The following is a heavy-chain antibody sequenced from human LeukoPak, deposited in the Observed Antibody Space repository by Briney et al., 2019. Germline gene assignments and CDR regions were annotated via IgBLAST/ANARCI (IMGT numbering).Heavy chain of an antibody. CDR2: IYYSGST. CDR3: ARDSYCSSTSCYPDY. V-gene: IGHV4-61*01. Sequence: SETLSLTCTVSGGSISSSNYYWGWIRQPPGKGLEWIGYIYYSGSTNYNPSLKSRVTISVDTSKNQFSLKLSSVTAADTAVYYCARDSYCSSTSCYPDYWGQGTLVTVSS. CDR1: GGSISSSNYY. J-gene: IGHJ4*02. D-gene: IGHD2-2*01.